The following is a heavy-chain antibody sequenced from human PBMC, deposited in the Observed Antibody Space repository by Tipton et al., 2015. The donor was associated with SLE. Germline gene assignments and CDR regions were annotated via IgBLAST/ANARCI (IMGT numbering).Heavy chain of an antibody. CDR1: GYTFTGYY. D-gene: IGHD2-8*01. CDR3: ARDYGWLTMYARNWFDP. J-gene: IGHJ5*02. V-gene: IGHV3-30*02. CDR2: IRYDGNNR. Sequence: QLVQSGAEVKKPGASVKVSCKASGYTFTGYYMHWVRQAPGKGLEWVAFIRYDGNNRYYGDSVKGRFTISRDNSKNTVYLQMNSLRAEDTAVYYCARDYGWLTMYARNWFDPWGQGTLVTVSS.